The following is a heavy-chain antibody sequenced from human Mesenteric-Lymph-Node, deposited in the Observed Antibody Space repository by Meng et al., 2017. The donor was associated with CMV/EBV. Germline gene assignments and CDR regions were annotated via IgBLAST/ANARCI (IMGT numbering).Heavy chain of an antibody. V-gene: IGHV3-53*01. CDR3: ARGWCLD. CDR1: GFTVSSNY. D-gene: IGHD2-21*01. Sequence: GGSLRLSCVGSGFTVSSNYMNWVRQAPGKGLEWVSVINSDGSTYYADSVKGRFTISRDNSKNTLYLQMNSLRAEDTAVYYCARGWCLDWGQGTLVTVSS. J-gene: IGHJ4*02. CDR2: INSDGST.